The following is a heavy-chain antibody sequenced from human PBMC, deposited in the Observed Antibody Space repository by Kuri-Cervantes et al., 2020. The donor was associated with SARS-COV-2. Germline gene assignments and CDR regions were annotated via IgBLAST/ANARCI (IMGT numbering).Heavy chain of an antibody. CDR2: IKFDGSDK. J-gene: IGHJ4*02. V-gene: IGHV3-7*05. CDR1: GFTVSSNY. CDR3: ARSYGVRYVPFDH. D-gene: IGHD4-17*01. Sequence: GESLKISCAASGFTVSSNYMSWVRQSPGKGLEWVVNIKFDGSDKYYVDSVRGRFTISRDNAKNSLFLQLNSLTAADTAVYYCARSYGVRYVPFDHWGPGTLVTVSS.